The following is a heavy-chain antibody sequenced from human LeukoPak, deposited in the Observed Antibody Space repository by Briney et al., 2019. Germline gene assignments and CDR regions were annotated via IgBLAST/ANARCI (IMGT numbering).Heavy chain of an antibody. CDR3: ARTVIYSSSWYWNAFDI. V-gene: IGHV3-74*01. D-gene: IGHD6-13*01. CDR1: GFTFSNFW. J-gene: IGHJ3*02. Sequence: LSGGSLRLSCAASGFTFSNFWMHWVRQAPGKGLVWVALIYGDGSFTRYADSVKGRFTISRDNAKNTVYLQMNSLRVEDTAVYYCARTVIYSSSWYWNAFDIWGQGTMVTVSS. CDR2: IYGDGSFT.